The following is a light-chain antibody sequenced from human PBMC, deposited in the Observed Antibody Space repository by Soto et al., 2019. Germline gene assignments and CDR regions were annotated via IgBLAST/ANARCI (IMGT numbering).Light chain of an antibody. CDR1: QSVTDS. V-gene: IGKV1-5*03. CDR3: QQFTIYSYT. Sequence: DIPMTQSPSTLSASVGDRVTITCRASQSVTDSLAWYQQKPGKAPKLLIYGASTLESGVPSRFSGSGSGTEFTLTISSLQPDDFATYYCQQFTIYSYTFGQGTKLEVK. J-gene: IGKJ2*01. CDR2: GAS.